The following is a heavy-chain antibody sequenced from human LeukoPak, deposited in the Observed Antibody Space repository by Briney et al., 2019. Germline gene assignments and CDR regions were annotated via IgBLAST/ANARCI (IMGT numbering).Heavy chain of an antibody. J-gene: IGHJ6*02. CDR1: GGSISSYY. CDR3: ARSSSWYSGLMDV. V-gene: IGHV4-59*12. Sequence: SETLSLTCTVSGGSISSYYWSWIRQPPGKGLEWIGYIYYSGSTNYNPSLKSRVTMSVDTSKNQFSLKLSSVTAADTAVYYCARSSSWYSGLMDVWGQGTTVTVSS. CDR2: IYYSGST. D-gene: IGHD6-13*01.